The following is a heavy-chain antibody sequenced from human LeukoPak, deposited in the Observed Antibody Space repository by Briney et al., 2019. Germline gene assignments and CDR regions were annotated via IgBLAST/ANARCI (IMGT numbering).Heavy chain of an antibody. J-gene: IGHJ4*02. CDR3: ARERRITSGTTGPGNY. D-gene: IGHD1-7*01. CDR1: GFTLTTYA. CDR2: IGGDGVTT. V-gene: IGHV3-23*01. Sequence: GGSLRLSCAASGFTLTTYAMTWVRQAPGKGLEWVSAIGGDGVTTYYADSVRGRFAVSKDNSENTLYLWMNSLRAEDTAVYYCARERRITSGTTGPGNYWGQGTLVTVSS.